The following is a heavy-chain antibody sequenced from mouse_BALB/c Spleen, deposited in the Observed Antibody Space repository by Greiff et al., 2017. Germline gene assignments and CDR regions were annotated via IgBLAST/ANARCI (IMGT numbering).Heavy chain of an antibody. J-gene: IGHJ4*01. CDR1: GFTFSNYW. D-gene: IGHD1-1*01. CDR2: IRLKSNNYAT. CDR3: TRSYYYGSSYYYYAMDY. V-gene: IGHV6-6*02. Sequence: EVKVEESGGGLVQPGGSMKLSCVASGFTFSNYWMNWVRQSPEKGLEWVAEIRLKSNNYATHYAESVKGRFTISRDDSKSSVYLQMNNLRAEDTGIYYCTRSYYYGSSYYYYAMDYWGQGTSVTVSS.